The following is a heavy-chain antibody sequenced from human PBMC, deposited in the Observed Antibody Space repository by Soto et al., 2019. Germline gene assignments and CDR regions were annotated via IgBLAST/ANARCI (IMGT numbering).Heavy chain of an antibody. CDR3: ARDQLYYNDISGRPLNAFDV. D-gene: IGHD3-22*01. J-gene: IGHJ3*01. CDR2: IGIGSSTK. Sequence: PGGSLRLSCAASGFTFSDYYMNWVRQAPGKGLEWVSYIGIGSSTKYYADSVKGRFTISRDNAKNSLYLQMNSLRAEDTAVYYCARDQLYYNDISGRPLNAFDVWGQGTMVTVS. V-gene: IGHV3-48*01. CDR1: GFTFSDYY.